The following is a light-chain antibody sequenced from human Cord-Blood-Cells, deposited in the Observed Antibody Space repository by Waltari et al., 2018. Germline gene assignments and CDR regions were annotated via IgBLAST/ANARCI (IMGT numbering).Light chain of an antibody. CDR3: CSYAGSMV. J-gene: IGLJ2*01. V-gene: IGLV2-23*02. CDR2: EVS. CDR1: SSDVGSYNL. Sequence: QSALTQPATVSGSPGQSITIPCTGTSSDVGSYNLVSWYQQHPGKAPKLMIYEVSKRPSGVSKRFSGSKSGNTASLTISGLQAEDEADYYCCSYAGSMVFGGGTKLTVL.